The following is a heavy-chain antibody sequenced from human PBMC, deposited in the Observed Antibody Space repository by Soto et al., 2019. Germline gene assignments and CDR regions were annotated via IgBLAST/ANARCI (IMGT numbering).Heavy chain of an antibody. CDR1: GFTFSSYA. CDR2: IIYSGGNT. CDR3: AKVSGTYYNFQYLDY. J-gene: IGHJ4*02. D-gene: IGHD3-10*01. Sequence: GGSLRLSCAASGFTFSSYAMTWVRQAPGKGLEWVSAIIYSGGNTYHADSVKGRFTISRDNSKNTLSLQMNSLRAEDTAVYYCAKVSGTYYNFQYLDYWGQGALVTVSS. V-gene: IGHV3-23*01.